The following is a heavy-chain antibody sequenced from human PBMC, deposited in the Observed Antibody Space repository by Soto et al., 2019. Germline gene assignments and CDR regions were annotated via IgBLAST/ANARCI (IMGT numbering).Heavy chain of an antibody. CDR1: RYTFSSSG. CDR3: ARGHTGGTYGLGMDV. J-gene: IGHJ6*02. D-gene: IGHD1-26*01. V-gene: IGHV3-33*01. CDR2: IWYDGSNK. Sequence: PGICRAASRYTFSSSGIHWDRRNPGKGLEWVAVIWYDGSNKYYADSVKGRFTISRDNSKNTLYLQMSSLRAEDTAVYYCARGHTGGTYGLGMDVWGQWTTVLVSS.